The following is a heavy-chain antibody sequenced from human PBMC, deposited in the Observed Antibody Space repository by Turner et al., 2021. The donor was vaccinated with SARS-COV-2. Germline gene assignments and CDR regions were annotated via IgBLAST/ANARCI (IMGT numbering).Heavy chain of an antibody. J-gene: IGHJ3*02. V-gene: IGHV1-46*01. CDR3: ARDPRVPAVTNVNDAFDI. CDR1: GYTFSDYY. D-gene: IGHD4-17*01. CDR2: FNPSGGYT. Sequence: QVQLVQSGAEAKKPGASLKISCRTSGYTFSDYYRHWVRQAPGQGLEWMGIFNPSGGYTSYAQKFQGRLTITSDTSTSTVYMDLSSLGYEDTAVYYCARDPRVPAVTNVNDAFDIWGQGTMVTVSS.